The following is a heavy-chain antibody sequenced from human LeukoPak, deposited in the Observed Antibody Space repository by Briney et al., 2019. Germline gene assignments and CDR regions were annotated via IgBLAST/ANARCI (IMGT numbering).Heavy chain of an antibody. CDR1: GFTFSSYS. D-gene: IGHD6-19*01. CDR2: ISSSSSYI. CDR3: AKDRVAVAGTEFDY. J-gene: IGHJ4*02. Sequence: GGSLRLSCAASGFTFSSYSMNWVRQAPGKGLEWVSSISSSSSYIYYADSVKGRFTISRDNAKNSLYLQMNSLRAEDTALYYCAKDRVAVAGTEFDYWGQGTLVTVSS. V-gene: IGHV3-21*04.